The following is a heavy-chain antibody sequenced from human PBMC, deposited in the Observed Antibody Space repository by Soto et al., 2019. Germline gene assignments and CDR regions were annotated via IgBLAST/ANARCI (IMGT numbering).Heavy chain of an antibody. V-gene: IGHV3-21*01. CDR1: GFTFSRYS. CDR3: ARESEDLTSNFDY. CDR2: ISSTTNYI. J-gene: IGHJ4*02. Sequence: LRLSCAASGFTFSRYSMNWVRQAPGKGLEWVSSISSTTNYIYYADSMKGRFTVSRDNDKNSVYLDMNSLSAEDAAVYYCARESEDLTSNFDYWGQGTLVTVSS.